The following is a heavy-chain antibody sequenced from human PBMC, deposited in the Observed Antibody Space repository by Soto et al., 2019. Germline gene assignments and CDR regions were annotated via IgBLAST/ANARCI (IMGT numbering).Heavy chain of an antibody. CDR1: GFTFSDYY. CDR3: AWETAMGAYYFDY. J-gene: IGHJ4*02. D-gene: IGHD5-18*01. V-gene: IGHV3-11*01. CDR2: ISSSGSTI. Sequence: SLRLSCAASGFTFSDYYMSWIRQAPGKGLEWVSYISSSGSTIYYADSVKGRFTISRDNAKNSLYLQMNSLRAEDTAVYYCAWETAMGAYYFDYWGQGTLVTV.